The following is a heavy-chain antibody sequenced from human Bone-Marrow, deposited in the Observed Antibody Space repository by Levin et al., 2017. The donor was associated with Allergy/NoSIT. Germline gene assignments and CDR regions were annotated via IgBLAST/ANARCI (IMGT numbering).Heavy chain of an antibody. V-gene: IGHV3-30*18. J-gene: IGHJ3*02. CDR3: AKKGGRPAGSPAHDAFDI. Sequence: LSLTCAASGFTFSSYGMHWVRQAPGKGLEWVAVISYDGSNKYYADSVKGRFTISRDNSKNTLYLQMNSLRAEDTAVYYCAKKGGRPAGSPAHDAFDIWGQGTMVTVSS. D-gene: IGHD3-16*01. CDR1: GFTFSSYG. CDR2: ISYDGSNK.